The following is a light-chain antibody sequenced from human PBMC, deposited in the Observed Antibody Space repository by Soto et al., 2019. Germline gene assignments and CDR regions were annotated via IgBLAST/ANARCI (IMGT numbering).Light chain of an antibody. Sequence: QSALTQPASVSGSPGQSITISCTGISADVSTSNFVSWYQHHPGKGPRLILYDFTHRPSGISDRFSGSKSGDTASLTISGLRAEDEGDYYCASYRSGPLYVFGAGTKVTVL. CDR1: SADVSTSNF. V-gene: IGLV2-14*03. CDR3: ASYRSGPLYV. CDR2: DFT. J-gene: IGLJ1*01.